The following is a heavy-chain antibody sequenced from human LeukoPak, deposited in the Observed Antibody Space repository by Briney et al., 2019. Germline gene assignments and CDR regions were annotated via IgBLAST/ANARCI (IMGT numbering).Heavy chain of an antibody. CDR2: INSDGSST. Sequence: GGSLRLSCAASGFTFSSYWVHWVRQAPGKGLVWVSRINSDGSSTSYADSVKGRFTISRDNAKNTLYLQMNSLRAEDTAVYYCARVGSSGWQNHFDYWGQGTLVTVSS. CDR3: ARVGSSGWQNHFDY. CDR1: GFTFSSYW. V-gene: IGHV3-74*01. J-gene: IGHJ4*02. D-gene: IGHD6-19*01.